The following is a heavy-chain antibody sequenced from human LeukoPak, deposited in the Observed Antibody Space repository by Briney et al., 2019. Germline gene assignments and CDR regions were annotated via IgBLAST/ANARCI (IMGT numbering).Heavy chain of an antibody. CDR1: GFTVSGTY. CDR2: IYSGGGT. J-gene: IGHJ4*02. Sequence: GGSLRLSCAASGFTVSGTYMSWVRQAPGKGLEWVSIIYSGGGTRYADSVKGRFTISRDNSRNTLYLQMNSLRAEDTALYYCARDNYDSSGFTWGQGTLVTVSS. CDR3: ARDNYDSSGFT. D-gene: IGHD3-22*01. V-gene: IGHV3-53*01.